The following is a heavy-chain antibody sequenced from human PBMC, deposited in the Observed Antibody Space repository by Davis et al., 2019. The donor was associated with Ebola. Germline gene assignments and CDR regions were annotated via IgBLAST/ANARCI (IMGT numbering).Heavy chain of an antibody. D-gene: IGHD1-26*01. V-gene: IGHV1-69*05. CDR3: ARRMAGSYPLNLDY. J-gene: IGHJ4*02. Sequence: AASVKVSCKASGGTFSSYAISWVRQAPGQGLEWMGGIIPIFGTANYAQKFQGRVTITRDTSASTAYMELSSLRSEDTAVYYCARRMAGSYPLNLDYWGQGTLVTVSS. CDR2: IIPIFGTA. CDR1: GGTFSSYA.